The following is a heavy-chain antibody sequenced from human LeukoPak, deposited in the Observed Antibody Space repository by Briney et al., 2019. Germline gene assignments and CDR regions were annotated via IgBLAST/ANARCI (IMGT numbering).Heavy chain of an antibody. J-gene: IGHJ4*02. Sequence: PGGPLRLSCAASGFTFSSYWMHWVRQAPGKGLVWVSRINSDGSSTSYADSVKGRFTISRDNAKNTLYLQMNSLRAEDTAVYYCAREPAVHDYFDYWGQGTLVTVSS. CDR3: AREPAVHDYFDY. CDR2: INSDGSST. V-gene: IGHV3-74*01. CDR1: GFTFSSYW. D-gene: IGHD3-10*02.